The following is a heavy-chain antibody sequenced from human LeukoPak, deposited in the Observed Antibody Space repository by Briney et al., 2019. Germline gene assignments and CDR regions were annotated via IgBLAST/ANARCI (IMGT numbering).Heavy chain of an antibody. Sequence: GASVKVSCKASGYTFTGYYMHWVRQAPGQGLEWMGWINPNSGGTNYAQKFQGRVTMTRDTSISTAYMELSRLRSDDTAVYYCATHRIQLWLSLFDYWGQGTLVTVSS. CDR2: INPNSGGT. V-gene: IGHV1-2*02. D-gene: IGHD5-18*01. CDR3: ATHRIQLWLSLFDY. J-gene: IGHJ4*02. CDR1: GYTFTGYY.